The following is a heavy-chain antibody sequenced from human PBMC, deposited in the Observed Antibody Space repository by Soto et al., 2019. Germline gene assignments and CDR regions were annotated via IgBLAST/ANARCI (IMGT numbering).Heavy chain of an antibody. Sequence: QVQLVQSGAEVRNPGASVKVSCKASGYTFNDYYMSWVRQATGQGLEWMGWINPKSGGTNFAQKFQDRVSMTRDTSINTGYMELSRLRSDDTAVYYWARGLDHCSGGSCYFASWGQGTLVTVSS. V-gene: IGHV1-2*02. CDR1: GYTFNDYY. CDR3: ARGLDHCSGGSCYFAS. CDR2: INPKSGGT. J-gene: IGHJ4*02. D-gene: IGHD2-15*01.